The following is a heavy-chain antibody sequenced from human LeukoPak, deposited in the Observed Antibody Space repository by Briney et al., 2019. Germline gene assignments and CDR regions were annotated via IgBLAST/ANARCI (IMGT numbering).Heavy chain of an antibody. Sequence: SETLSLTCAVYGGSFSDYYWNGIRQPPGKGLEWIGEINHSGTTNYNPSLKSRVTISVDTSKNQFSLRLSAVTAADTAVYHCARGLRLPSRSAPAVPHVWAKGTTVTVSA. V-gene: IGHV4-34*01. CDR2: INHSGTT. D-gene: IGHD2-2*01. J-gene: IGHJ6*04. CDR1: GGSFSDYY. CDR3: ARGLRLPSRSAPAVPHV.